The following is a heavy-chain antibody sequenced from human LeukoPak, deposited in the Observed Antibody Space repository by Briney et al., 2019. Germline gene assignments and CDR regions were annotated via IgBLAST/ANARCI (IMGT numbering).Heavy chain of an antibody. D-gene: IGHD4-17*01. CDR3: ARAGTNLGDYDY. J-gene: IGHJ4*02. CDR2: MFHSGST. V-gene: IGHV4-38-2*02. Sequence: SETLSLTCTVSGYSISSGHYWAWIRPSPEKGLECIATMFHSGSTYYNPSLKSRVTTSVDTSKNEFSLNLSSVTAADTAVYYCARAGTNLGDYDYWGQGTLVTVSS. CDR1: GYSISSGHY.